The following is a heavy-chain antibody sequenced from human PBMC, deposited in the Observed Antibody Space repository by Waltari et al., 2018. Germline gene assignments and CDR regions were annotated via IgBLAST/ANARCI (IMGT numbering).Heavy chain of an antibody. Sequence: QVQLVQSGAEVKKPGSSVKVSCKVSGGTFRSRAISWVRQAPGQGLELMGGIIPIFKTSKYAQKFQGRVTMSADESTTSVYMELNSLTSEDTAVYYCARDGVGGKFDNWGQGTLVTVSS. CDR1: GGTFRSRA. D-gene: IGHD1-26*01. V-gene: IGHV1-69*01. J-gene: IGHJ4*02. CDR3: ARDGVGGKFDN. CDR2: IIPIFKTS.